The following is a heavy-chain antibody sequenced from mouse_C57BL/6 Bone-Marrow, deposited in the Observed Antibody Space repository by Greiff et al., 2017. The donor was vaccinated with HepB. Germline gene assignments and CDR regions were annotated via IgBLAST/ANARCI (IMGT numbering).Heavy chain of an antibody. Sequence: EVMLVESGGGLVKPGGSLKLSCAASGFTFSDYGMHWVRQAPEKGLEWVAYISSGSSTIYYADTVKGRFTISRDNAKNTLFLQMTSLRSEDTAMYYCARSANYYGSPWFAYWGQGTLVTVSA. CDR3: ARSANYYGSPWFAY. D-gene: IGHD1-1*01. CDR2: ISSGSSTI. CDR1: GFTFSDYG. J-gene: IGHJ3*01. V-gene: IGHV5-17*01.